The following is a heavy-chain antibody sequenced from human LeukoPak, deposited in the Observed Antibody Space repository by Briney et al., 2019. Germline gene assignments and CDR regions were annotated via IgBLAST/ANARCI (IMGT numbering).Heavy chain of an antibody. V-gene: IGHV4-59*01. CDR1: WGSLSWFY. J-gene: IGHJ6*02. Sequence: KASENPSPTCTVSWGSLSWFYRGLVRPPPREGPGGIGYIYYSGSTNYNPSLKSRVTISVDTSKNQFSLKLSSVTAADTAVYYCAREGRGVSVGMDVWGQGTRSPSP. CDR3: AREGRGVSVGMDV. CDR2: IYYSGST. D-gene: IGHD2-8*01.